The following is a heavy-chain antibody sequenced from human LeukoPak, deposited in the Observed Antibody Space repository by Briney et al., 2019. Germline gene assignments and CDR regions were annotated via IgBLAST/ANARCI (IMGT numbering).Heavy chain of an antibody. D-gene: IGHD3-16*02. CDR1: GGSISSYY. V-gene: IGHV4-59*01. CDR2: IYYSGST. Sequence: PSETLSLTCTVSGGSISSYYWSWIRQPPGKGLEWIGYIYYSGSTNYNPSLKSRVTISVDTSKNQFSLKLRSVTAADPAVYYCARDRVHYDYVWGSYRFFDYWGQGTLVTVSS. CDR3: ARDRVHYDYVWGSYRFFDY. J-gene: IGHJ4*02.